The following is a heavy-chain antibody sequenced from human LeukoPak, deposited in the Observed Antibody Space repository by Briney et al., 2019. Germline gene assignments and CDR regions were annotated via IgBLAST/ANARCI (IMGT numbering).Heavy chain of an antibody. CDR1: GFTVSSNY. D-gene: IGHD3-22*01. CDR3: ARDWHYYDSSGYFSSGMDV. J-gene: IGHJ6*02. V-gene: IGHV3-53*01. Sequence: GGSLRLSCAASGFTVSSNYMSWVRQAPGKGLEWVSVIYSGGSTYYADSVKGRFTISRDNSKNTLYLQMNSLRAEDTAVYYCARDWHYYDSSGYFSSGMDVWGQGTTVIVFS. CDR2: IYSGGST.